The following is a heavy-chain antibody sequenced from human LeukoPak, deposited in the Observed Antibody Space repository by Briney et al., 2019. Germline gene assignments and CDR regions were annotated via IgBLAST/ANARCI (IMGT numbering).Heavy chain of an antibody. CDR2: ISAYNGNT. CDR1: GYTFTSYG. D-gene: IGHD6-13*01. V-gene: IGHV1-18*01. J-gene: IGHJ5*02. Sequence: GASVKVSCKASGYTFTSYGISWVRQAPGQGLEWMGWISAYNGNTNYAQKLQGRVTMTTDTSTSTAYMELRSLRSDDTAVYYCAREVGSSWYLSMSHGTDLLWFDPWGQGTLVTVSS. CDR3: AREVGSSWYLSMSHGTDLLWFDP.